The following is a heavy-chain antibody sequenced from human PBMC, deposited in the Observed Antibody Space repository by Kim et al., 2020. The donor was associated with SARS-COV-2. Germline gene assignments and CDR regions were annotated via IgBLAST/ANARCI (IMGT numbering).Heavy chain of an antibody. V-gene: IGHV1-8*01. CDR1: GYTFTSYD. D-gene: IGHD6-19*01. CDR2: MNPNSGNT. CDR3: ARGLIVAGWDYYYYYGMDV. J-gene: IGHJ6*02. Sequence: ASVKVSCKASGYTFTSYDINWVRQATGQGLEWMGWMNPNSGNTGYAQKFQGRVTMTRNTSISTAYMELSSLRSEDTAVYYCARGLIVAGWDYYYYYGMDVWGQGTTVTVSS.